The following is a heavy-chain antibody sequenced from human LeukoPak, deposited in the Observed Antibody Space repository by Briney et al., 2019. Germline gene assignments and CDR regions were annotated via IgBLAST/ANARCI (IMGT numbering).Heavy chain of an antibody. CDR1: GFTFSSYG. D-gene: IGHD3-9*01. CDR2: ISYDGSNK. CDR3: AKGLRYSDN. V-gene: IGHV3-30*18. Sequence: GGSLRLSCAASGFTFSSYGMHWVRQAPGKGLEWVAVISYDGSNKYYADSVKGRFTISRDNSKNTLYLQMNSLRAEDTAVYYCAKGLRYSDNWGQGTLVTVSS. J-gene: IGHJ4*02.